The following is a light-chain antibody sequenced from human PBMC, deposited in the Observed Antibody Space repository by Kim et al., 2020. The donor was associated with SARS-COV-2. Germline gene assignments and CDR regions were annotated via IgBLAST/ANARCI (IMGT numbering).Light chain of an antibody. J-gene: IGLJ2*01. Sequence: SYELTQPPSVSVAPGETATITCGGDNIGRKSVHWYQKTPGQAPVLVINYDNDRPSGIPERFSGSNSGNTATLTISRVEAGDEADYHCQVWDSSSDHVVFGGGTQLTVL. CDR1: NIGRKS. CDR2: YDN. CDR3: QVWDSSSDHVV. V-gene: IGLV3-21*01.